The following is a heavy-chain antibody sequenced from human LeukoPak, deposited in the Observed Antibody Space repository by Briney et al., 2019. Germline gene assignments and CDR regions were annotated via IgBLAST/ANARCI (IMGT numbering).Heavy chain of an antibody. CDR3: ARVCGVVVPAAIFPPYYYYYYMDV. D-gene: IGHD2-2*02. Sequence: SQTLSLTCTVSGGSISSGGYYWSWIRQHPGKGLEWIGYIYYSESTYYNPSLKSRVTISVDTSKNQFSLKLSSVTAADTAVYYCARVCGVVVPAAIFPPYYYYYYMDVWGKGTTVTVSS. CDR1: GGSISSGGYY. CDR2: IYYSEST. V-gene: IGHV4-31*03. J-gene: IGHJ6*03.